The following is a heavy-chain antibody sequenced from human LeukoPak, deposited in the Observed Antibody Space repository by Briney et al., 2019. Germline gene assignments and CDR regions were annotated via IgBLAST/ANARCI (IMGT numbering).Heavy chain of an antibody. Sequence: ASVKVSCKASGYTFTSYYMHWVRQAPGQGLEWMGIINPSGGSTSYAQKFQGRVTMTRDTSTSTVYMELSSLRSEGTAVYYCARGDIVVVPAAIAHDYFDYWGQGTLVTVSS. CDR3: ARGDIVVVPAAIAHDYFDY. V-gene: IGHV1-46*01. J-gene: IGHJ4*02. D-gene: IGHD2-2*01. CDR2: INPSGGST. CDR1: GYTFTSYY.